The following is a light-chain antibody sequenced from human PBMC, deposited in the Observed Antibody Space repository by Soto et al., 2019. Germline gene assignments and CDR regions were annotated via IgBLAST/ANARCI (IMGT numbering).Light chain of an antibody. V-gene: IGLV2-8*01. J-gene: IGLJ1*01. Sequence: QSVLTQPASVSGSPGQSLTISCTGSSDDIGTYEYISWHQHHPGKAPKLILFGVYDRPSGISDRFSGSKSGNTASLTGSRLQAGDEADYFCKSYAGSNTYVFGSGTKVTVL. CDR1: SDDIGTYEY. CDR3: KSYAGSNTYV. CDR2: GVY.